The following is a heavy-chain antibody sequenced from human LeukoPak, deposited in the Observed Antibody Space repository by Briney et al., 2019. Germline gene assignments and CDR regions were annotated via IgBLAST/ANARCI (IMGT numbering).Heavy chain of an antibody. J-gene: IGHJ4*02. D-gene: IGHD5-24*01. CDR1: GGTFSSYA. V-gene: IGHV1-69*05. Sequence: SVRVSCKASGGTFSSYAISWVRQAPGQGLEWMGRIIPIFGTANYAQKFQGRVTITTDESTSTAYMELSSLRSEDTAVYYCAREGGIPRRDGYNFDYWGQGTLVTVSS. CDR3: AREGGIPRRDGYNFDY. CDR2: IIPIFGTA.